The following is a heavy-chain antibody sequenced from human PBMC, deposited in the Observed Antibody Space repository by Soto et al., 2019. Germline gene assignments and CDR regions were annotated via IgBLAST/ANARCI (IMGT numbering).Heavy chain of an antibody. CDR2: IIPIFGTA. J-gene: IGHJ6*02. Sequence: SVKVSCKDSGGTFSSYAISWVRQAPGQGLEWMGGIIPIFGTANYAQKFQGRVTITADESTSTAYMELSSLRSEDTAVYYCARGSVGGNYYYGMDVWGQGTTVTVSS. CDR3: ARGSVGGNYYYGMDV. CDR1: GGTFSSYA. D-gene: IGHD3-16*01. V-gene: IGHV1-69*13.